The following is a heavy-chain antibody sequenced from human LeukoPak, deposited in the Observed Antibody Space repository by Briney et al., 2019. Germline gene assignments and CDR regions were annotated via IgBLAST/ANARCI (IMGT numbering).Heavy chain of an antibody. Sequence: GGSLRLSCAASGFTVSNNYMRWVRQAPGKGLEWVANIKQDGSEKYYVDSVKGRFTISRDNAKNSLYLQMNSLRAEDTAVYYCARSYDYGDSCFDYWGQGTLVTVSS. CDR2: IKQDGSEK. V-gene: IGHV3-7*05. D-gene: IGHD4-17*01. CDR1: GFTVSNNY. CDR3: ARSYDYGDSCFDY. J-gene: IGHJ4*02.